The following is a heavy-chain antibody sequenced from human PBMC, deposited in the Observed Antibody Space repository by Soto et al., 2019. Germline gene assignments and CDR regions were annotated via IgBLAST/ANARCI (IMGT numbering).Heavy chain of an antibody. V-gene: IGHV3-30*18. CDR3: AKEGGLSGSYYISSSYYFDY. CDR1: GFTFSSYG. Sequence: GGSLRLSCAASGFTFSSYGMHWVLQAPCKGLEWVAIISYDGSNTYYADSVKGRFTISRDNSKNTPYLQMNSLRAEDTSVYYCAKEGGLSGSYYISSSYYFDYWGQGTLVTVSS. CDR2: ISYDGSNT. D-gene: IGHD1-26*01. J-gene: IGHJ4*02.